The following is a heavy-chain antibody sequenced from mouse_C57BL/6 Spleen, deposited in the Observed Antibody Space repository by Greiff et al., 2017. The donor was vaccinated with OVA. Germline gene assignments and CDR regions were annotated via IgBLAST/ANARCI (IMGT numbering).Heavy chain of an antibody. J-gene: IGHJ4*01. CDR1: GFSLSTSGMG. CDR3: ARLLRGYAMDY. CDR2: IYWDDDK. D-gene: IGHD1-1*01. Sequence: QVTLKVCGPGILQSSQTLSLTCSFSGFSLSTSGMGVSWIRQPSGKGLEWLAHIYWDDDKRYNPSLKSRLTISKDTSRNQVFLKITSVDTADTATYYCARLLRGYAMDYWGQGTSVTVSS. V-gene: IGHV8-12*01.